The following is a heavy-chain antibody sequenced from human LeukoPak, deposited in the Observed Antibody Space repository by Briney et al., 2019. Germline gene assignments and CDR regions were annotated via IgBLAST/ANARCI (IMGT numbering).Heavy chain of an antibody. CDR2: INSDGSST. V-gene: IGHV3-74*01. CDR3: ASTNRLDY. D-gene: IGHD2/OR15-2a*01. J-gene: IGHJ4*02. Sequence: PGGSLRLSCAASGFTLGNYWMHWVRQAPGKGPVWVSRINSDGSSTSYADSVQGRFTISRDNAKNTLFLQMNSLRVEDTAVYYCASTNRLDYWGQGTLVTVSS. CDR1: GFTLGNYW.